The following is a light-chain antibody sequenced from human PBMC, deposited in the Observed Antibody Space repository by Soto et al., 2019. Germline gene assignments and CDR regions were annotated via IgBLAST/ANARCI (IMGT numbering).Light chain of an antibody. J-gene: IGLJ2*01. Sequence: QLVLTQPPSTSGTPGQRVTISCSGSGSNIGSNYVYWYQQLPGAAPKLLIYSNNQRPSGVPDRFSGSKSGTSASLAISGLRSEDEADYYCAAWDDSLSAVVFGGGTQLTVL. CDR3: AAWDDSLSAVV. V-gene: IGLV1-47*02. CDR1: GSNIGSNY. CDR2: SNN.